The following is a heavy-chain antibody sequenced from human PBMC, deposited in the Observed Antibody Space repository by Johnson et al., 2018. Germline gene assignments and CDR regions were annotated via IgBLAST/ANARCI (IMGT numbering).Heavy chain of an antibody. V-gene: IGHV3-73*01. CDR1: GFTFSGSI. Sequence: VQLVESGGGLVQXGRSXKLXCAASGFTFSGSIIHWVRQASGKGLEWVGRIRSKADSCATTYAASGKGRFTTARDDSKNTAFLEMNSLKTEDTAVYFCATYRRGYYDILTGYQEYWYFDLWGRGTLVTVSS. J-gene: IGHJ2*01. D-gene: IGHD3-9*01. CDR2: IRSKADSCAT. CDR3: ATYRRGYYDILTGYQEYWYFDL.